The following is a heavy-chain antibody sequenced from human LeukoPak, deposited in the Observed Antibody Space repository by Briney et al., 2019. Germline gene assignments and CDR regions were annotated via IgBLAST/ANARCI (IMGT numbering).Heavy chain of an antibody. J-gene: IGHJ4*02. D-gene: IGHD6-19*01. Sequence: GGSLRLSCAASGFTFSDAWMIWVRQAPGKGLEWVGRIKNKADGGTTDYAAPVKGRFSISRGDSKNTLYLQMNSLKTEDTAVYYCTTLQWLARDYWGQGTLVTVSS. CDR1: GFTFSDAW. CDR3: TTLQWLARDY. CDR2: IKNKADGGTT. V-gene: IGHV3-15*01.